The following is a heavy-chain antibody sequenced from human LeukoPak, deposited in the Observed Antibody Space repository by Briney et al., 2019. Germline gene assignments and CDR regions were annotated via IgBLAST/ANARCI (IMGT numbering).Heavy chain of an antibody. CDR3: ARDPVGGDIDY. Sequence: GSLRLSYAASGVTFSSYKMNWVRQAPGKGLEWVSYITSTGSTMYYADSVRGRFTISRDNAKNSLYLQMNSLRAEDTAVYYCARDPVGGDIDYWGQGTLVTVS. J-gene: IGHJ4*02. CDR1: GVTFSSYK. D-gene: IGHD5-24*01. CDR2: ITSTGSTM. V-gene: IGHV3-48*03.